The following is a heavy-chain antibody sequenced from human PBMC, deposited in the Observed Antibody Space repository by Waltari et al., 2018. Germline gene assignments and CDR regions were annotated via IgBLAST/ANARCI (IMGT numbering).Heavy chain of an antibody. CDR3: ARAGIHDAFDI. CDR1: GGSISRYY. J-gene: IGHJ3*02. D-gene: IGHD6-13*01. Sequence: QVQLQESGPGLVKPSETLSLTCTVSGGSISRYYWSWIRQPPGKGLEWIGYIYYSGSTNYNPSLKSRVTISVDTSKNQFSLKLSSVTAADTAVYYCARAGIHDAFDIWGQGTMVTVSS. CDR2: IYYSGST. V-gene: IGHV4-59*08.